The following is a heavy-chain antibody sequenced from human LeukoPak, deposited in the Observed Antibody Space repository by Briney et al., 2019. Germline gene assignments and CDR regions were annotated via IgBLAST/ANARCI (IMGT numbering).Heavy chain of an antibody. V-gene: IGHV3-30*02. CDR2: IQYDGSNT. D-gene: IGHD3-22*01. CDR1: GFTFSRYG. CDR3: AKDSYYDSRGSGLPDY. J-gene: IGHJ4*02. Sequence: GGSLRLSCAASGFTFSRYGMHWGRQAPGKGLEWVSFIQYDGSNTYYADSVRGRCTISGDNSKNTLYLQMNSLRAEDTGIYYCAKDSYYDSRGSGLPDYWGQGTLVTVSS.